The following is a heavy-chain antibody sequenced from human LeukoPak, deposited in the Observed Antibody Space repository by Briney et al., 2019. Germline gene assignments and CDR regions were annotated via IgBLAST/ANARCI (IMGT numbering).Heavy chain of an antibody. CDR2: INAGHCNT. J-gene: IGHJ4*02. D-gene: IGHD3-22*01. Sequence: GSVKVSCKASGYTFTRYAMHWVRQAPGQRVEWMGWINAGHCNTKFSKKFQGRVTITRDTSASTAYMEQSNLRSEDTAVYYCATGTQRRYYYDSSGYYYDYWGQGTLVTVSS. CDR1: GYTFTRYA. V-gene: IGHV1-3*01. CDR3: ATGTQRRYYYDSSGYYYDY.